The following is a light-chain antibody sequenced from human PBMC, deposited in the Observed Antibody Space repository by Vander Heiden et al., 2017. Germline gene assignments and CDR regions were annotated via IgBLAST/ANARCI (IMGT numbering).Light chain of an antibody. Sequence: QSALTPPASVSGSPGQPITNCCTATSNDVGGYNDFSWYQQHPGKAPKLMIYDVSNRPSGVANRFSGTKSGNTASLTISGLQAEEEADYYCSSYTSSSTLYVFGTGTKVTVL. CDR1: SNDVGGYND. V-gene: IGLV2-14*01. CDR2: DVS. CDR3: SSYTSSSTLYV. J-gene: IGLJ1*01.